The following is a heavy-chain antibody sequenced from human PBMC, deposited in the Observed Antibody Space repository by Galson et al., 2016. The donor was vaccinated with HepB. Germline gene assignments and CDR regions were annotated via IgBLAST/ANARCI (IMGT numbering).Heavy chain of an antibody. CDR1: GGAISGYH. D-gene: IGHD6-19*01. J-gene: IGHJ2*01. CDR2: IYNSGRT. CDR3: AGQWLVPFDL. V-gene: IGHV4-4*07. Sequence: SETLSLTCTVSGGAISGYHWSWIRQPAGKGLEWIGLIYNSGRTNYTPSLKSRVTMSVDTSKNQLSLNLRSVTAADTAVYYCAGQWLVPFDLWGRGTLVTVSS.